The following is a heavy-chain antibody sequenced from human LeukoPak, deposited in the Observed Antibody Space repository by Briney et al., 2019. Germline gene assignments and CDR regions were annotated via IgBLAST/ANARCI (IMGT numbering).Heavy chain of an antibody. Sequence: PSETLSLTCTVSGGSINSYYWSWIRQPPGKGLEWIGYIYYSGSTNYNPSLKSRVTISVDTSKNQFPLKLSSVTAADTAVYYCARGPITIFGVVNDWGQGTLVTVSS. V-gene: IGHV4-59*01. J-gene: IGHJ4*02. CDR1: GGSINSYY. CDR2: IYYSGST. CDR3: ARGPITIFGVVND. D-gene: IGHD3-3*01.